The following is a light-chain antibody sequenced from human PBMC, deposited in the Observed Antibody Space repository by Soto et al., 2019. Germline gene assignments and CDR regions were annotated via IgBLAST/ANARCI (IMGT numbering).Light chain of an antibody. J-gene: IGKJ1*01. V-gene: IGKV3-20*01. CDR3: QRYGSL. CDR1: QSVSSSY. Sequence: EIVLTQSPGTLSLSPGERATLSCRASQSVSSSYLAWYQQKAGQAPRLLIYGASSRATGIPDRFRGSGSGTDFTLTISRLEPEDFAVYYCQRYGSLFGQGTKVEIK. CDR2: GAS.